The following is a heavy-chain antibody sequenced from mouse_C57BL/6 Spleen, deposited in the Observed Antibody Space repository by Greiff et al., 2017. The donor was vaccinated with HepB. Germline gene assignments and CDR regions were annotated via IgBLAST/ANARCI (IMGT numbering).Heavy chain of an antibody. CDR2: IYPRSGNT. CDR3: ARGYYDYGRYYFDY. J-gene: IGHJ2*01. Sequence: QVQLQQPGAELARPGASVKLSCKASGYTFTSYGISWVKQRTGQGLEWIGEIYPRSGNTYYNEKFKGKATLTADKSSSTAYMELRSLTSEDSAVYFCARGYYDYGRYYFDYWGQGTTLTVSS. V-gene: IGHV1-81*01. CDR1: GYTFTSYG. D-gene: IGHD2-4*01.